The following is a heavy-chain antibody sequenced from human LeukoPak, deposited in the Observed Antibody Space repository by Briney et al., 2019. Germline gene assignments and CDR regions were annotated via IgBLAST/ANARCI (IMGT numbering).Heavy chain of an antibody. Sequence: SETLSLTCAVYGGSFSGYYWSWIRQPPGKGLEWIGEINRSGSTNYNPSLKSRVTISVDTSKNQFSLKLSSVTAADTAVYYCARGWGSGSAIYYYYGMDVWGKGTTVTVSS. CDR3: ARGWGSGSAIYYYYGMDV. CDR2: INRSGST. J-gene: IGHJ6*04. D-gene: IGHD3-10*01. V-gene: IGHV4-34*01. CDR1: GGSFSGYY.